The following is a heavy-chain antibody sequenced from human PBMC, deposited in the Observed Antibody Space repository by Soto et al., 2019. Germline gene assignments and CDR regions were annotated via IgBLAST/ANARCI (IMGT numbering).Heavy chain of an antibody. J-gene: IGHJ6*02. Sequence: GESLKISCKGSGYSFTSYWIGWVRQMPGKGLEWMGIIYPGDSDTRYSPSFQGQVTISADKSISTAYLQWSSLKASDTAMYYCARQPEIKRSLRYFDWPASYYYYGMDVWGQGTTVTVSS. CDR1: GYSFTSYW. V-gene: IGHV5-51*01. CDR3: ARQPEIKRSLRYFDWPASYYYYGMDV. D-gene: IGHD3-9*01. CDR2: IYPGDSDT.